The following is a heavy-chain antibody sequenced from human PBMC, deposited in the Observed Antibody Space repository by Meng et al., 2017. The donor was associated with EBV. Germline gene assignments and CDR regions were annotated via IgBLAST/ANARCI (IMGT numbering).Heavy chain of an antibody. CDR3: ARGMRNFNF. Sequence: QVQLVQSGAEVKKSGASVKVSCKASGYTFSSFGISWVRQAPGQGPEWMGWISAYNGDTKYAQKFQGRVTVTTDTSTSTAYMELRSLRRDDTAVYYCARGMRNFNFWGQGTLVTVSS. CDR1: GYTFSSFG. V-gene: IGHV1-18*01. CDR2: ISAYNGDT. J-gene: IGHJ4*02.